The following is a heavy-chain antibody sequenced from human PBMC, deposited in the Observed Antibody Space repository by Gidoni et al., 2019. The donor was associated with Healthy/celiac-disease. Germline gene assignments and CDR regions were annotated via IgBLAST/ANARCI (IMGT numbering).Heavy chain of an antibody. CDR1: GGSFSSYA. CDR2: IITSCGTA. Sequence: QVQLVQSGAEVKKPGSSVKVSCKASGGSFSSYAISWVRQAHGQGLEWMGGIITSCGTANYAQKLQGRVTITADKSTSTAYMEMSSLRSEDTAVYYCAKARVVSSPIAEFDYWGQGTLVTVSS. CDR3: AKARVVSSPIAEFDY. J-gene: IGHJ4*02. D-gene: IGHD3-22*01. V-gene: IGHV1-69*06.